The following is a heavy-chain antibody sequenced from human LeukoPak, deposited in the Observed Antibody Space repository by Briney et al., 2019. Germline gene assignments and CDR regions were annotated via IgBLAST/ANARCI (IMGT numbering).Heavy chain of an antibody. CDR2: ISYDGSNK. CDR3: AKDTGSGSSYSYYMDV. V-gene: IGHV3-30*01. D-gene: IGHD3-3*01. CDR1: GYTFSSYA. Sequence: RSSLKLSCKASGYTFSSYAMHWVRQAPGQGLEWVGVISYDGSNKYYADSVKGRFTISRDNSKNTLYLQMNSLRAEDTAVYYCAKDTGSGSSYSYYMDVWGEGTTVTVSS. J-gene: IGHJ6*03.